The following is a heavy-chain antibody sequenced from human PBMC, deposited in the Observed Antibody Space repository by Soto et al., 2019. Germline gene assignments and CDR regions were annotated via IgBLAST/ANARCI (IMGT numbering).Heavy chain of an antibody. CDR2: IIPIFGTA. CDR3: ARVRGIEAAGQYNPLDY. CDR1: GGTFSSYA. J-gene: IGHJ4*02. Sequence: QVQLVQSGAEVKKPGSSVKVSCKASGGTFSSYAISWVRQAPGQGLEWMGGIIPIFGTANYAQKFQGSVTITADKSTSTAYMELSSLRSEDTAVYYCARVRGIEAAGQYNPLDYWCQGTLVTVSS. D-gene: IGHD6-13*01. V-gene: IGHV1-69*06.